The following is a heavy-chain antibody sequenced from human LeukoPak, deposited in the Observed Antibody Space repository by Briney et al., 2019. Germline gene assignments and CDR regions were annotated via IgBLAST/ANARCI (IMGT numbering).Heavy chain of an antibody. CDR2: IYYSGST. CDR3: ARKGYSYGPVPYFDY. V-gene: IGHV4-59*01. Sequence: PSETLSLTCTVSGGSISSYYWSWIRQPPGKGLEWIGYIYYSGSTNYNPSLKSRVTISVDTSKNQFSLKLSSVTAADTAVYYCARKGYSYGPVPYFDYWGQGTLVTVSS. D-gene: IGHD5-18*01. J-gene: IGHJ4*02. CDR1: GGSISSYY.